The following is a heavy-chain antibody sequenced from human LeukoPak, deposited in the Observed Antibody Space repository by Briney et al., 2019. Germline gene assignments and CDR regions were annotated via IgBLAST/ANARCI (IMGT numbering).Heavy chain of an antibody. CDR2: IKQDGSEK. CDR1: GFTFSSYW. J-gene: IGHJ5*01. V-gene: IGHV3-7*03. D-gene: IGHD6-13*01. CDR3: ARDAWRGSSPRLGFDS. Sequence: PGGSLRLSCAASGFTFSSYWMSWVRQAPGKGLEWVANIKQDGSEKYYVDSVKGRFTISRDNAKNSLYLQMNSLRAEDTAVYYCARDAWRGSSPRLGFDSWGQGTLVTVSS.